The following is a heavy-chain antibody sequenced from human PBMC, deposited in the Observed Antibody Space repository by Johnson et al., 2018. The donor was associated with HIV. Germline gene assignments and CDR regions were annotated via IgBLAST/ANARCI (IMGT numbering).Heavy chain of an antibody. CDR2: IYSGGST. J-gene: IGHJ3*02. CDR3: ARGVKQQLSVVDAFDI. D-gene: IGHD1-1*01. Sequence: VQLVESGGGLVQPGGSLRLSCEVSGFTISTFWMHWVRQVPGKGLEWVSVIYSGGSTYYADSVKGRFTISRDNSKNTLYLQMNSLRAEDTAVYFCARGVKQQLSVVDAFDIWGQGTMVTVSS. CDR1: GFTISTFW. V-gene: IGHV3-66*02.